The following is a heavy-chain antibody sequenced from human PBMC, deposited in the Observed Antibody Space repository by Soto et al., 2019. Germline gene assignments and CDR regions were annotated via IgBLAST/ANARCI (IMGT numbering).Heavy chain of an antibody. J-gene: IGHJ3*02. D-gene: IGHD6-6*01. CDR1: GFTFSSYW. Sequence: GGSLRLSCAASGFTFSSYWMHWVRQAPGKGLVWVSRINSDGSSTSYADSVKGRFTISRDNAKNTLYLQMNSLRAEDTAVYYCARDFVKPRFVEYTHAFDIWGQGTMVTVSS. CDR3: ARDFVKPRFVEYTHAFDI. CDR2: INSDGSST. V-gene: IGHV3-74*01.